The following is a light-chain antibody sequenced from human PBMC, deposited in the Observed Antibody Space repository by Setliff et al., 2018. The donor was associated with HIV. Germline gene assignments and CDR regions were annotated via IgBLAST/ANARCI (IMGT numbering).Light chain of an antibody. CDR1: SSDIGSHNR. CDR3: ASYAGDGVHDIYV. V-gene: IGLV2-8*01. CDR2: ELS. Sequence: QSALTQPPSASGSPGQSVAISCTGTSSDIGSHNRVSWYQQYPGKAPKLMIYELSQRPSGVPDRFSGSKSDNTASLTVSGLQAEDEADYYCASYAGDGVHDIYVFGTGTKVTV. J-gene: IGLJ1*01.